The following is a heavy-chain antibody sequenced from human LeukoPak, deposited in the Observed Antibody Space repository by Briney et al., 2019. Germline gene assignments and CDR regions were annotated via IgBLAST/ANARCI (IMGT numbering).Heavy chain of an antibody. CDR3: AKSNGYGLIDI. D-gene: IGHD3-22*01. CDR2: INHSGST. CDR1: GGSFSGYY. J-gene: IGHJ3*02. V-gene: IGHV4-34*01. Sequence: ASETLSLTCAVYGGSFSGYYWSWIRQPPGKGLEWIGEINHSGSTNYNPSLKSRVTISVDTSRNQFSLKLNSVTAADTAVYYCAKSNGYGLIDIWGQGTMVTVSS.